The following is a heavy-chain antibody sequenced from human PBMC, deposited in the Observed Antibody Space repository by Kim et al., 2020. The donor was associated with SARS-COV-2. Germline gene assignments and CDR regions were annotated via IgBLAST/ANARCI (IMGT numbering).Heavy chain of an antibody. V-gene: IGHV4-39*07. Sequence: LKRRVTISVDTSKNQFSLKLSSVTAADTAVYYCAREWIVVVIGGNNWFDPWGQGTLVTVSS. D-gene: IGHD3-22*01. J-gene: IGHJ5*02. CDR3: AREWIVVVIGGNNWFDP.